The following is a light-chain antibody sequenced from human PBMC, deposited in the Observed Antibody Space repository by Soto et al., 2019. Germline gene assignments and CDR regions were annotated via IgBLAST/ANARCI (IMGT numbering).Light chain of an antibody. Sequence: EIVMTQAQATLSVSPGERATLSCRASQSVSSNLAWYQQKPGQAPRLLIYGASTRATGITSRFSGSGSGTEFTLTISTLQSEDFAVYYCQHYNNWPRTFGQGTKVEIK. V-gene: IGKV3-15*01. CDR2: GAS. CDR3: QHYNNWPRT. J-gene: IGKJ1*01. CDR1: QSVSSN.